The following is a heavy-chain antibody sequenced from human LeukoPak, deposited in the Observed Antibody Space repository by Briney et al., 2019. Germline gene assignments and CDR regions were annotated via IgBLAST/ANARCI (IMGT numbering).Heavy chain of an antibody. J-gene: IGHJ4*02. V-gene: IGHV4-34*01. CDR2: INHSGST. D-gene: IGHD2-21*02. Sequence: SETLSLTCAVYGGSFSGYYWSWIRQPPGKGLEWIGEINHSGSTNYNPSLKSRVTISVDTSKNQFSLKLSSVTAADTAVYYCASFSVVVTASHLAYWGQGTLVTVSS. CDR3: ASFSVVVTASHLAY. CDR1: GGSFSGYY.